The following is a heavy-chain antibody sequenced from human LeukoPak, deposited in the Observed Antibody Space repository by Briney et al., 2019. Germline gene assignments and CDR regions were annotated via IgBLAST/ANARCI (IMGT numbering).Heavy chain of an antibody. CDR3: ARGGSGSYFSWLDP. V-gene: IGHV1-2*02. CDR1: GYTFTGYY. CDR2: INPNSGGT. D-gene: IGHD3-10*01. Sequence: ASVKVSCKGSGYTFTGYYMHWVRHAPGQGLEWMGWINPNSGGTNYAQKFQGRVSMTRDTSISTAYMELSRLRSDDTGVYYCARGGSGSYFSWLDPWGQGTLVTVSS. J-gene: IGHJ5*02.